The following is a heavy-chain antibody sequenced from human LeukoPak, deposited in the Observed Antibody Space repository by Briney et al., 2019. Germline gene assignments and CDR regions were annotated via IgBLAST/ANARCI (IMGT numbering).Heavy chain of an antibody. D-gene: IGHD6-19*01. Sequence: PSETLSLTCTVSGASISSYYWSWIRQPAGKGLEWIGRIYTSGSTNYNPSLKSRVTISVDKSKNQFSLKLSSVTAADTAVYYCARVIAVAGELDYWGQGTLVTVSS. CDR2: IYTSGST. J-gene: IGHJ4*02. CDR3: ARVIAVAGELDY. CDR1: GASISSYY. V-gene: IGHV4-4*07.